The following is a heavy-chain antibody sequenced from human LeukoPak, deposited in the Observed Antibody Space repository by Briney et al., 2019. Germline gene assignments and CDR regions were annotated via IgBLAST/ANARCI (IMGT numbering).Heavy chain of an antibody. CDR2: IYYSGST. Sequence: SETLSLTCTVSGGSISTYYWSWIRQPPGKGLEWIGYIYYSGSTNYNPSLKSRVTISVDTSKNQFSLKLSSVTAADTAVYYCARQKLVGYSSAWYFDNWGQGTLVTVSS. V-gene: IGHV4-59*08. D-gene: IGHD6-19*01. CDR1: GGSISTYY. J-gene: IGHJ4*02. CDR3: ARQKLVGYSSAWYFDN.